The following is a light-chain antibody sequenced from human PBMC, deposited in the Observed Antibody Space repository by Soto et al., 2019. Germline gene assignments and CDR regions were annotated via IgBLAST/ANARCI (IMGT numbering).Light chain of an antibody. CDR1: QGVGSYF. Sequence: EVVLTQSPATLSLAPGERATLSCGASQGVGSYFLAWYQQKPGLAPRLLIYDASSRATGIPDRFSGSGSGTDFTLTISRLEPEDFAVYYCQQSGSSPITFGQGTRLEIK. CDR2: DAS. J-gene: IGKJ5*01. V-gene: IGKV3D-20*01. CDR3: QQSGSSPIT.